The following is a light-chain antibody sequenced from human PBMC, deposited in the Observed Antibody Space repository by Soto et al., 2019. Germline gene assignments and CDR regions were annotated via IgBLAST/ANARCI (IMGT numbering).Light chain of an antibody. CDR2: GAS. V-gene: IGKV3-15*01. CDR3: QQDNNWPFT. J-gene: IGKJ3*01. Sequence: EIVMTQAPATLSVSPGERATLSCRASQSVSSNLAWYQQKPGQAPRLLIYGASTRATGIPARFSGSGSGTEFTLPISSLQSEDFAVYYCQQDNNWPFTFGPGTKVDIK. CDR1: QSVSSN.